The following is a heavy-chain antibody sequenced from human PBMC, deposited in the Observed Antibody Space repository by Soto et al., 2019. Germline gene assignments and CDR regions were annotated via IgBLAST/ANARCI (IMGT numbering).Heavy chain of an antibody. CDR2: IDWNDDK. Sequence: SGPTLVNPTQTLTLTCTFSGVSLSTSGLCVSWIRQPPGKALEWLALIDWNDDKYYSTSLKTRLTISKDTSKTQVVLTMTNLDPVDTATYYCARSSGYYYYYGIDVCGQGTTVTVSS. V-gene: IGHV2-70*01. D-gene: IGHD6-19*01. J-gene: IGHJ6*02. CDR1: GVSLSTSGLC. CDR3: ARSSGYYYYYGIDV.